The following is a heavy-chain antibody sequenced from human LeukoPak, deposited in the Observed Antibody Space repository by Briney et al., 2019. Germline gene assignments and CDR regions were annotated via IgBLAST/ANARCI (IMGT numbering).Heavy chain of an antibody. CDR1: GFTFSSYS. D-gene: IGHD6-6*01. CDR3: ARGYPPRAALQNDY. J-gene: IGHJ4*02. Sequence: PGGSLRLSCAASGFTFSSYSMNWVRQAPGKGLEWVSSISSSSSYIYYADSVKGRFTTSRDNAKNSLYLQMNSLRAEDTAVYYCARGYPPRAALQNDYWGQGTLVTVSS. V-gene: IGHV3-21*01. CDR2: ISSSSSYI.